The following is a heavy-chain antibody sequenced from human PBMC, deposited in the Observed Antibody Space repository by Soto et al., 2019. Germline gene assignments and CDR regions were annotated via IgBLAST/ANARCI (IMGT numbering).Heavy chain of an antibody. V-gene: IGHV1-69*01. J-gene: IGHJ6*02. CDR2: IIPIFGTA. CDR1: GGTFSSYA. Sequence: QVQLVQSGAEVKKPGSSVKVSCKASGGTFSSYAISWVRQAPGQGLEWMGGIIPIFGTANYAQKCQGRVTITADESTSTADRELSSLRSEDTAVYYCARMIVDTIMPYYGMDVWGQGTKVTVSS. CDR3: ARMIVDTIMPYYGMDV. D-gene: IGHD5-12*01.